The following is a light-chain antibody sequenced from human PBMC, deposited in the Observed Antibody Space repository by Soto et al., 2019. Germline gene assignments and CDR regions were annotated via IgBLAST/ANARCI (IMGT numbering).Light chain of an antibody. V-gene: IGKV3-20*01. CDR3: QHFGTSLLT. CDR1: QSLSSSY. Sequence: EIVLTQSPGTLSLSPGERATLSCRASQSLSSSYLAWYQQKPGQAPRRLIFGASSRATGIPDRFSGSGSGTDFTLTIRRLEPEDVAVYYCQHFGTSLLTFAGGPKVEIK. J-gene: IGKJ4*01. CDR2: GAS.